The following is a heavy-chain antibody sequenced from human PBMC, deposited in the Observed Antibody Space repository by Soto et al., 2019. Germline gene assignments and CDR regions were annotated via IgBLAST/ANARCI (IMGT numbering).Heavy chain of an antibody. J-gene: IGHJ5*02. V-gene: IGHV4-4*02. CDR3: ARGERQQQRDT. D-gene: IGHD6-13*01. CDR2: IYHSGDT. CDR1: GASIYNGGYF. Sequence: SETLSLTCSVSGASIYNGGYFWSWVRQPPGKGLEWIGEIYHSGDTNYNPSLKSRVILSVDKSKNQFFLKVNSVTAADTAVYYCARGERQQQRDTWGRGILVTVSS.